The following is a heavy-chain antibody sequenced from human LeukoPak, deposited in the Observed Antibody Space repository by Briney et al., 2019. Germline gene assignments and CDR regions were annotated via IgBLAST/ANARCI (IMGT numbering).Heavy chain of an antibody. CDR3: ASTTVTFHFDY. D-gene: IGHD4-17*01. CDR1: GGSISSYY. V-gene: IGHV4-59*01. J-gene: IGHJ4*02. Sequence: PSETLSLTCTVSGGSISSYYWSWIRQPPGKGLEWIGYIYYSGSTNYNPSLKSRVTISVDTSKNQFSLKLSSVTAADTAVYFCASTTVTFHFDYWGQGSLVTVSS. CDR2: IYYSGST.